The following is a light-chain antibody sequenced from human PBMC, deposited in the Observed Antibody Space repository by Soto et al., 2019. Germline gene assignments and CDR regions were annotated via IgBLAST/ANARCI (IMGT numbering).Light chain of an antibody. CDR3: QQAYSYPIT. CDR2: DAS. Sequence: DIQMTQSPSSVFAFVGARVTITCRASQDISRYLAWYQQKPGKAPKLLIHDASNLQTGVPSRFSGSGSGTDFTLTVTSPQPEDFATYFCQQAYSYPITFGQGNDWRL. CDR1: QDISRY. V-gene: IGKV1-12*01. J-gene: IGKJ5*01.